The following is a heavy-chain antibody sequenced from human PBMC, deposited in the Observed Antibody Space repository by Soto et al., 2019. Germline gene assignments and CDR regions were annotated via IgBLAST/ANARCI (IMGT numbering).Heavy chain of an antibody. J-gene: IGHJ4*02. CDR3: ARLGLYGDYVGY. D-gene: IGHD4-17*01. V-gene: IGHV3-21*01. CDR1: GFTFSSYS. Sequence: EVQLVESGGGLVKPGGSLRLSCAASGFTFSSYSMNWVRQAPGKGLEWVSSISSSSSYIYYADSVKGRFTISRDNAKNSLYLQMNSLRAEDTAVYYCARLGLYGDYVGYWGQGTLVTVSP. CDR2: ISSSSSYI.